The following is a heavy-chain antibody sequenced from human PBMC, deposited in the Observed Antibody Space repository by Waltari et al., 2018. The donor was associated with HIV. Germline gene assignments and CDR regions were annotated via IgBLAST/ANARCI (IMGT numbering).Heavy chain of an antibody. CDR1: GYNFPNYG. D-gene: IGHD2-2*03. CDR3: ARDGYCTSSACYMGLTYLDS. V-gene: IGHV1-18*01. CDR2: ISDYNGHT. J-gene: IGHJ4*02. Sequence: QVQLVQSGAEVKKPGASVKVSCKATGYNFPNYGITWVRQAPGQGLEWMGWISDYNGHTKYAQTFQGRVTVTTDASTTTAYMKLRSLTSDDTAVYYCARDGYCTSSACYMGLTYLDSWGQGTLVTVSS.